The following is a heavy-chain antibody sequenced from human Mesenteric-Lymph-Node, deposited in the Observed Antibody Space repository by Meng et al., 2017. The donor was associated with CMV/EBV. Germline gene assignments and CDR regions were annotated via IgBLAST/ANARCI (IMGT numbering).Heavy chain of an antibody. Sequence: GESLKISCAASGFIFRNYEMNWVRQAPGKGLEWVSVIYSGGSTYYADSVKGRFTISRDNSKNTLYLQMNSLRAEDTAVYYCAKSREGSTSCYEIWGQGTLVTVSS. CDR1: GFIFRNYE. D-gene: IGHD2-2*01. CDR2: IYSGGST. J-gene: IGHJ4*02. CDR3: AKSREGSTSCYEI. V-gene: IGHV3-53*01.